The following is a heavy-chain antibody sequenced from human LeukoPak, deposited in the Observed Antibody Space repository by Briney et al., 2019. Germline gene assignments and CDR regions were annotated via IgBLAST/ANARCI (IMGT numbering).Heavy chain of an antibody. CDR3: ARDPITEWDLVYYHNYIHV. J-gene: IGHJ6*03. D-gene: IGHD1-26*01. CDR2: ITPSGGSTSYT. CDR1: GYTFTNYY. Sequence: GASVKVSCKASGYTFTNYYMHWVRQAPGQGLEWMGIITPSGGSTSYTSYAQKFQGRVTMTRDTSTNTAYMELRSLGSGDTAVYYCARDPITEWDLVYYHNYIHVWGTGTSVTISS. V-gene: IGHV1-46*01.